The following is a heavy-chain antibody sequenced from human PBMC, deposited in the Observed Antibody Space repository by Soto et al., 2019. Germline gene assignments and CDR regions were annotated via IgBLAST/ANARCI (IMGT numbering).Heavy chain of an antibody. CDR1: GFTFSSYG. CDR3: AKERGQLWSFDY. V-gene: IGHV3-30*18. D-gene: IGHD5-18*01. CDR2: ISYDGSNK. Sequence: GGSLRLSCAASGFTFSSYGMHWVRQAPGKGLEWVAVISYDGSNKYYADSVKGRFTISRDNSKNTLYLQMNSLRAEDTAVYYCAKERGQLWSFDYWGQGTLVTVSS. J-gene: IGHJ4*02.